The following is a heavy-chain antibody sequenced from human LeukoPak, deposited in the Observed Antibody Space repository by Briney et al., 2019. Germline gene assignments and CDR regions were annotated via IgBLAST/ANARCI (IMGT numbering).Heavy chain of an antibody. J-gene: IGHJ4*02. V-gene: IGHV3-74*01. D-gene: IGHD1-26*01. CDR3: ARVGGSPYFDY. Sequence: PGGSLRLSCAASGFTFNNYAMNWVRQAPGKGLEWVSRIHTDGSSTSYADSVKGRFTISRDNAKNTLYLQMNSLRAEDTAVYYCARVGGSPYFDYWGQGTLVTVSS. CDR1: GFTFNNYA. CDR2: IHTDGSST.